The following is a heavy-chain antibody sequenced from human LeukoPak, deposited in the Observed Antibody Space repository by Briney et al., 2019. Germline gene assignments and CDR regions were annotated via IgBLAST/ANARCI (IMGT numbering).Heavy chain of an antibody. CDR1: GFTFSSYS. CDR3: ARDARDGYNSYYYYMDV. Sequence: GGSLRLSCAASGFTFSSYSMNWVRQAPGKGLEWVSSISSSSSYIYYADSVKGRFTISRDNAKNSLYLQMNSLRAEDTAVYYCARDARDGYNSYYYYMDVWGKGTTVTVSS. V-gene: IGHV3-21*01. D-gene: IGHD5-24*01. J-gene: IGHJ6*03. CDR2: ISSSSSYI.